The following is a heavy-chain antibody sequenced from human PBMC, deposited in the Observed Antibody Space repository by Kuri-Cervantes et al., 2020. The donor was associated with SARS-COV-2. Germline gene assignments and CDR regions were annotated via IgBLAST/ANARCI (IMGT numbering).Heavy chain of an antibody. CDR2: ISSSSSTI. Sequence: GESLKISCAASGFTFSDYEMNWVRQAPGKGLEWVSYISSSSSTIYYADSVKGRFTISRDNAKNSLYLQMNSLRAEDTAVYYCARAQLGAVGAFDIWGQGAMVTVSS. J-gene: IGHJ3*02. CDR3: ARAQLGAVGAFDI. D-gene: IGHD3-16*01. V-gene: IGHV3-48*03. CDR1: GFTFSDYE.